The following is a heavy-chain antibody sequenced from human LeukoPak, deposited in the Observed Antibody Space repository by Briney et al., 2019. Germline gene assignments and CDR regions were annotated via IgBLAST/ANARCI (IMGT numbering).Heavy chain of an antibody. Sequence: SETLSLTCAVYGGSFSGYYWSWIRQPPGKGLEWIGEINHSGSTNYNPSLKSRVTLSVDTSKNQFSLKLSSVTAADTAVYYCARAVRYYFDYWGQGTLVTVSS. CDR2: INHSGST. V-gene: IGHV4-34*01. J-gene: IGHJ4*02. CDR3: ARAVRYYFDY. CDR1: GGSFSGYY.